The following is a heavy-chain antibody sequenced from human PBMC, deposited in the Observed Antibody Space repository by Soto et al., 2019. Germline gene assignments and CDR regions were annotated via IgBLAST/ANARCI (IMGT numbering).Heavy chain of an antibody. V-gene: IGHV1-8*01. D-gene: IGHD2-2*01. CDR2: MNPNSGNT. CDR1: DYTFTNYD. J-gene: IGHJ4*02. Sequence: QVQLVQSGAGVKKLGPSLKVPGKPSDYTFTNYDINWVRQAPGQGLEWRGGMNPNSGNTGYAQKFQGRVTMTRNTSISTAYMELSSLRSEDTAVYYCARPLRYCSSTSCQYYFDYWGQGTLVTVSS. CDR3: ARPLRYCSSTSCQYYFDY.